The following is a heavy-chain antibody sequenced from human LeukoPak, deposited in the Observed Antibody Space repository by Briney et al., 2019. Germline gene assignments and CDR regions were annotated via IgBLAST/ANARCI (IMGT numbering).Heavy chain of an antibody. J-gene: IGHJ3*02. V-gene: IGHV3-23*01. CDR1: GFSFSLYS. CDR3: ARRGGGDGWGAFDI. CDR2: FSHTDGRT. D-gene: IGHD2-21*01. Sequence: GESLRLSCVASGFSFSLYSMKWVRQAPGKGLEWVSTFSHTDGRTFYADSVKGRFTISRDDSENTLYLQMNSLRVDDSAIYYCARRGGGDGWGAFDIWGRGTIVTVSS.